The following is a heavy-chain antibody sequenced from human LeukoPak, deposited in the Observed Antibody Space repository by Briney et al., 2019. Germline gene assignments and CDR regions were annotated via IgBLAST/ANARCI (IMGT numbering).Heavy chain of an antibody. Sequence: SETLSLTCTVSGGSISSRTYYWSWIRQPPGKGLEWIGSVYYTGGTYHNPSLKSRVTISVDTSKNKSSLKLSSVTAAGTAVYFCSGERAGTTIDYWGQGTLVTVSS. V-gene: IGHV4-39*07. J-gene: IGHJ4*02. CDR2: VYYTGGT. D-gene: IGHD1-1*01. CDR1: GGSISSRTYY. CDR3: SGERAGTTIDY.